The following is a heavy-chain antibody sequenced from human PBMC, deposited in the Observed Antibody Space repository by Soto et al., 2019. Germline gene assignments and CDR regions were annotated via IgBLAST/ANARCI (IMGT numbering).Heavy chain of an antibody. J-gene: IGHJ5*02. D-gene: IGHD2-2*01. CDR2: IIPIFGTA. Sequence: ASVKVSCKASGGTFSSYAISWVRQAPGQGLEWMGGIIPIFGTANYAQKFQGRVTITADESTSTAYMELSSLRSEDTAVYYCAKSLLPAMIWFDPWGQGTLVTVSS. CDR1: GGTFSSYA. V-gene: IGHV1-69*13. CDR3: AKSLLPAMIWFDP.